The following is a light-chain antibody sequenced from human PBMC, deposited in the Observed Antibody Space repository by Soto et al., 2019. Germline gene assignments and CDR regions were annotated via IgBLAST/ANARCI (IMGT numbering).Light chain of an antibody. CDR1: QSISSY. J-gene: IGKJ2*01. CDR2: AAS. V-gene: IGKV1-39*01. Sequence: DIQMTQSPSSLSASVGDRVTITCRASQSISSYLNWYQQKPGKAPKILIYAASSLQSGVPSRFSGSGSGTDFTLTISSLQPEDFATYYCQQSYSPYTFGQGTKLEIK. CDR3: QQSYSPYT.